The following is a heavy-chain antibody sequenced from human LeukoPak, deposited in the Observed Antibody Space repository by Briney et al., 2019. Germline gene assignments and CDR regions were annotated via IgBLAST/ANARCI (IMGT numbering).Heavy chain of an antibody. CDR2: IYYSGST. V-gene: IGHV4-59*01. CDR1: GGSISSYY. Sequence: PSETLSLTCTVSGGSISSYYWSWIRQPPGKGLEWIGYIYYSGSTNYNPSLKSRVTISVDTSKNQFSLKLSSVTAADTAVYYCAALYSSFPYFDYWGQGTLVTVSS. CDR3: AALYSSFPYFDY. J-gene: IGHJ4*02. D-gene: IGHD6-6*01.